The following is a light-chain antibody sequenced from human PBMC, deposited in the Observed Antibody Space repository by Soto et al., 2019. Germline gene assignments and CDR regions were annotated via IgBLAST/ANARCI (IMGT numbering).Light chain of an antibody. Sequence: DIQLTQSPSFLSASVGDRVTITCRASQAISSSLAWYQHNPGKAPKLLIYAASTLQNGVPSSFSGSGSGTDFTLTISILQPEDFATYYCQHLNDYRYTFGQGTKVEIK. CDR1: QAISSS. CDR2: AAS. CDR3: QHLNDYRYT. V-gene: IGKV1-9*01. J-gene: IGKJ2*01.